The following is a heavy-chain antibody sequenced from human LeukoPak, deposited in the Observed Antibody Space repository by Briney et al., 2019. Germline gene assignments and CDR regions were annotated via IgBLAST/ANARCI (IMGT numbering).Heavy chain of an antibody. D-gene: IGHD2-2*01. V-gene: IGHV3-23*01. J-gene: IGHJ4*02. CDR1: GFTFSSYA. CDR2: ISGSGGST. CDR3: AKDVRCSSTSCLFDY. Sequence: GGSLRLSCAASGFTFSSYAMSWVRQAPGKGLEWVSAISGSGGSTYYADSVKGRFTISRDNSKNTLYLQMNSLRAEDTAVYYCAKDVRCSSTSCLFDYWGQGTLVAVSS.